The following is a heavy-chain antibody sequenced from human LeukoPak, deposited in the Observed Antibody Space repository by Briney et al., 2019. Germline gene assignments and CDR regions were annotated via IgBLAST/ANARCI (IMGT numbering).Heavy chain of an antibody. D-gene: IGHD2-21*01. CDR1: GYTFTSYG. CDR3: ARDPRRIYEKAYYYYGMDV. V-gene: IGHV1-18*01. J-gene: IGHJ6*02. Sequence: ASVKVSCKASGYTFTSYGISWVRQAPGQGLEWMGWISAYNGNTNYAQKLQGRVTMTTDTSTSTAYMELRSLRSDDTAVYYCARDPRRIYEKAYYYYGMDVWGQGTTVTVSS. CDR2: ISAYNGNT.